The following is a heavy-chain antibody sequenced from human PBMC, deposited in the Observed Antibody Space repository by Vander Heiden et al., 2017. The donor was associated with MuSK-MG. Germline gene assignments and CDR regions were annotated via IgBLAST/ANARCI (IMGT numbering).Heavy chain of an antibody. J-gene: IGHJ6*03. CDR3: ARDPSPLGYCSSTSCSDYYYYMDV. Sequence: KASGYTFTSYGISWVRQAPGQGLEWMGWISAYNGNTNYAQKLQGRVTMTTDTSTSTAYMELRSLRSDDTAVYYCARDPSPLGYCSSTSCSDYYYYMDVWGKGTTVTVSS. CDR2: ISAYNGNT. D-gene: IGHD2-2*01. V-gene: IGHV1-18*01. CDR1: GYTFTSYG.